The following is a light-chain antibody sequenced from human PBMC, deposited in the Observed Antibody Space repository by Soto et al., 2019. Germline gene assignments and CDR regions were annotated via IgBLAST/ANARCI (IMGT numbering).Light chain of an antibody. J-gene: IGLJ1*01. CDR3: SSYTSSSAFYV. CDR1: SSDVGGYNY. Sequence: SALPQPASVSGSPGQSSTISCTGTSSDVGGYNYVSWYQQHPGKAPKLMIYDVSNRPSGVSNRFSGSKSGNTASLTISGLQAEDEADYYCSSYTSSSAFYVFGTGTRSPS. CDR2: DVS. V-gene: IGLV2-14*01.